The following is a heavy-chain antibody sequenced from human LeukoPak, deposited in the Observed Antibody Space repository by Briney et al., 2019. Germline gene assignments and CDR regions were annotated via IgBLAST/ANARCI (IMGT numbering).Heavy chain of an antibody. CDR2: IIPIFGTA. Sequence: GSSVKVSCKASGGTFSSYAISWVRQAPGQGLEWMGGIIPIFGTANYAQKFQGRVTITTDGSTSTAYMELSSLRSEDTAVYYCARRAYSWFDPWGQGTLVTVSS. V-gene: IGHV1-69*05. J-gene: IGHJ5*02. CDR1: GGTFSSYA. CDR3: ARRAYSWFDP. D-gene: IGHD3-16*01.